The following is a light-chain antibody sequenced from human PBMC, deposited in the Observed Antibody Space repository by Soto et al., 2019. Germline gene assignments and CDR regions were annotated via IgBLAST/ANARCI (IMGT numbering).Light chain of an antibody. V-gene: IGLV1-47*01. Sequence: QSALTQPPSASGTPGPGVTISCSGSTSNIGSNYVYWYQQLPGTAPKLLIYRNNQRPSGAPDRFSGSKSGTSASLAISGLRSDDEAHYFCATWDDSLNGFYVFGTGTKVTV. CDR2: RNN. CDR1: TSNIGSNY. J-gene: IGLJ1*01. CDR3: ATWDDSLNGFYV.